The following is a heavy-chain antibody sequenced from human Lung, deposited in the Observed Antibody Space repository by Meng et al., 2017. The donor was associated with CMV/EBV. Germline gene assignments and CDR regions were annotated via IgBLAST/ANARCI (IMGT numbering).Heavy chain of an antibody. D-gene: IGHD3-22*01. CDR1: GFTFSSYW. V-gene: IGHV3-74*01. Sequence: GESLKIPCAASGFTFSSYWMHWVRQAAGKGLVRVSRINSDGSSTSYADSVKGRFTIFRDNAKNTLYLQMNSLRAEDTAVYYCARAADLYDYYDSSGYYGYWGQGTLVTVSS. CDR2: INSDGSST. J-gene: IGHJ4*02. CDR3: ARAADLYDYYDSSGYYGY.